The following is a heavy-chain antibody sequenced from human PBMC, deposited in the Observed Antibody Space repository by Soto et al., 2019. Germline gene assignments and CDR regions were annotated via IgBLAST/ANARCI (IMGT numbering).Heavy chain of an antibody. V-gene: IGHV2-5*01. Sequence: QITLKESGPTLVKPTQTLTLTCTFSGFSLTTTGLGVGWVRQPQGKALEWLAHIYWSDDNRYSPSLKTRLTITKDTSKNQVVLTMTNMDPVDTATYYCAHRLTFVEVFDIWGQGTMVTVSS. D-gene: IGHD2-21*01. CDR1: GFSLTTTGLG. CDR2: IYWSDDN. J-gene: IGHJ3*02. CDR3: AHRLTFVEVFDI.